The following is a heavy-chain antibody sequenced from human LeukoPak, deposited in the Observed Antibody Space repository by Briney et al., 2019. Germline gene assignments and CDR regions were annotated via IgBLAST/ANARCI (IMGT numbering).Heavy chain of an antibody. Sequence: SETLSLTCAVYGGSFSGYYWSWIRQPPGKGLEWIGSIYYSGSTYYNPSLKSRVTISVDTSKNQFSLKLSSVTAADTAVYYCARAPRRSGLTYYYYYGMDVWGQGTTVTVSS. CDR2: IYYSGST. CDR3: ARAPRRSGLTYYYYYGMDV. V-gene: IGHV4-34*01. D-gene: IGHD3-3*01. CDR1: GGSFSGYY. J-gene: IGHJ6*02.